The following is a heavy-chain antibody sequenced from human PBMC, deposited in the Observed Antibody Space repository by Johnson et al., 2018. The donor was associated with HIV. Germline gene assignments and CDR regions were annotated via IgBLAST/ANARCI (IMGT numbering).Heavy chain of an antibody. D-gene: IGHD2/OR15-2a*01. Sequence: VQLVESGGGLIQPGGSLRLSCAASGFTVSSNYMSWVRQAPGKGLEWVSVIYSGGSTYYADSVTGRFTISRDNSKNTLYLQMNSLRAEDTAVYYCARVQFLPPNAFDIWGQGTMVTVSS. J-gene: IGHJ3*02. V-gene: IGHV3-53*01. CDR1: GFTVSSNY. CDR2: IYSGGST. CDR3: ARVQFLPPNAFDI.